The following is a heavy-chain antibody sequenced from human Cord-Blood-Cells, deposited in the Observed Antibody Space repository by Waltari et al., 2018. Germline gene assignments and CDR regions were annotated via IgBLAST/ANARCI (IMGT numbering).Heavy chain of an antibody. Sequence: QVQLVQSGAEVKKPVSSVKISCKASGRTYSIYAISWVRQAPGQGLEWMGGIIPIFGKANYAQKFQGRVTITAARSTSTAYMELSSLRSEDTAVYYCAKLKTMTTYAFDIWGQGTMVTVSS. V-gene: IGHV1-69*06. CDR3: AKLKTMTTYAFDI. CDR2: IIPIFGKA. D-gene: IGHD4-4*01. CDR1: GRTYSIYA. J-gene: IGHJ3*02.